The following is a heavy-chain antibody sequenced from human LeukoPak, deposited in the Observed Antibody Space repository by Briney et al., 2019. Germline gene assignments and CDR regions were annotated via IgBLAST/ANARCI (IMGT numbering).Heavy chain of an antibody. J-gene: IGHJ4*02. Sequence: GGSLRLSCAASEFSVGSNYMTWVRQAPGKGLEWVSAISGSGGSTYYADSVKGRFTISRDNSKNTLYLQMNSLRPEDTAVYYCTKGGYYGSGEIDYWGQGTLVTVSS. CDR2: ISGSGGST. V-gene: IGHV3-66*02. CDR1: EFSVGSNY. CDR3: TKGGYYGSGEIDY. D-gene: IGHD3-10*01.